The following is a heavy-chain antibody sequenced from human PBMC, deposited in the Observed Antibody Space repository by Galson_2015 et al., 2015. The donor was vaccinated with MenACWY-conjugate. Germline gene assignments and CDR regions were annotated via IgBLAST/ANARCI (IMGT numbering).Heavy chain of an antibody. CDR3: ARTGGSPPRGFDY. Sequence: SLRLSCAASGFTFSSYWMHWVRQAPGKGLVWVSRINSDGSSTSYADPVKGRFTISRDNAKNTLYLQMNSLRAEDTAVYYCARTGGSPPRGFDYWGQGTLVTVSS. V-gene: IGHV3-74*01. J-gene: IGHJ4*02. D-gene: IGHD1-26*01. CDR2: INSDGSST. CDR1: GFTFSSYW.